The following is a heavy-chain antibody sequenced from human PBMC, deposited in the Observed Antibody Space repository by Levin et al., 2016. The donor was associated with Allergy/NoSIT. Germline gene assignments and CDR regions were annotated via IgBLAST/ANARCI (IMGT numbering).Heavy chain of an antibody. D-gene: IGHD3/OR15-3a*01. Sequence: GGSLRLSCVASGFNFDSYWMHWVRQPPGKGLVWVSRLNIDGSGRSYADSVNGRFIISRDNAKNTLYLQMNNLRPEDTALYYCARGKRDFSTGNYHPTDYWGQGTLVTVSS. V-gene: IGHV3-74*01. CDR1: GFNFDSYW. CDR3: ARGKRDFSTGNYHPTDY. J-gene: IGHJ4*02. CDR2: LNIDGSGR.